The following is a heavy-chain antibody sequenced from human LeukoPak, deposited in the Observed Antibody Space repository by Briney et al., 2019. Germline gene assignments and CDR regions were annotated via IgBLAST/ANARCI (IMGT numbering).Heavy chain of an antibody. D-gene: IGHD3-16*01. CDR1: GYTLNEVA. CDR3: AHPHCLAGMDV. Sequence: ASVKVSCKVSGYTLNEVALQWVRQAPGMGLEWMGGFDPADGETKFAQSFQGRVTMTEDTSTGTAYMELSSLRIDDTAVYYCAHPHCLAGMDVWGQGTTVTVSS. J-gene: IGHJ6*02. CDR2: FDPADGET. V-gene: IGHV1-24*01.